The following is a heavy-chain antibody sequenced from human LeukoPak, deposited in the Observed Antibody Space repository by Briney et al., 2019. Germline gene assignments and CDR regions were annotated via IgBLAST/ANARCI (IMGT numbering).Heavy chain of an antibody. J-gene: IGHJ4*02. Sequence: KPSETLSLTCTVSGGSISSGSYYWSWIRQPAGKGLEWIGRIYTSGSTNYNPSLKSRVTISVDTSKNQFSLKLSSVTAADTAVYYCARAKDTYYYDSSGSLDYWGQGTLVTVSS. D-gene: IGHD3-22*01. CDR3: ARAKDTYYYDSSGSLDY. CDR2: IYTSGST. V-gene: IGHV4-61*02. CDR1: GGSISSGSYY.